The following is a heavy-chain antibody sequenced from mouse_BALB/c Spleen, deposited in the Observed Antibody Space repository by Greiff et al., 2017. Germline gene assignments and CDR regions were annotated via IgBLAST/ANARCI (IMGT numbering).Heavy chain of an antibody. V-gene: IGHV7-3*02. CDR2: IRNKANGYTT. J-gene: IGHJ4*01. CDR3: ARDGDYAMDY. CDR1: GFTFTDYY. Sequence: DVHLVESGGGLVQPGGSLRLSCATSGFTFTDYYMSWVRQPPGKALEWLGFIRNKANGYTTEYSASVKGRFTISRDNSQSILYLQMNTLRAEDSATYYCARDGDYAMDYWGQGTSVTVSS.